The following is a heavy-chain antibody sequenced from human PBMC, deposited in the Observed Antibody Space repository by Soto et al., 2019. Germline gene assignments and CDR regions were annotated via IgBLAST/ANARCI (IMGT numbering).Heavy chain of an antibody. CDR3: ARDRIAVAGTVTDWFDP. J-gene: IGHJ5*02. CDR1: GGTFSSYA. D-gene: IGHD6-19*01. CDR2: IIPIFGTA. Sequence: SVKVSCKASGGTFSSYAISWVRQAPGQGLEWMGGIIPIFGTANYAQKYQGRVTITADESTSTAYMELSSLRSEDTAVYYCARDRIAVAGTVTDWFDPWGQGTLVTVSS. V-gene: IGHV1-69*13.